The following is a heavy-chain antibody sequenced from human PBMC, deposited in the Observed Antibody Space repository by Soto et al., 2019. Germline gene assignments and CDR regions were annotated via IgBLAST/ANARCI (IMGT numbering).Heavy chain of an antibody. Sequence: LRLSCAASGFTFSINDMHWVRQAPCRGLEWVAVISNDGNNKYYADSVKGRFTLSRDNSKNMVYLQMDSLRVEDTAVYFCAKDHQTYNWDYLFDSWGPGTLVTVSS. J-gene: IGHJ4*02. V-gene: IGHV3-30*18. CDR3: AKDHQTYNWDYLFDS. CDR2: ISNDGNNK. D-gene: IGHD1-7*01. CDR1: GFTFSIND.